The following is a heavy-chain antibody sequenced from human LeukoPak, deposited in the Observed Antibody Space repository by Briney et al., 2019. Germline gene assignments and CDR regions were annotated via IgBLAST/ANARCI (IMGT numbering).Heavy chain of an antibody. CDR1: GFTFSSYW. CDR3: ASAGSYYEY. CDR2: IKQDGSEK. Sequence: PGGSLRLSCVASGFTFSSYWMTWVRQAPGKGLEWVANIKQDGSEKYYVDSVKGRFTISRDNAKNSLYLQMDNLRVEDTAAYYCASAGSYYEYWGQGTLVTVSS. J-gene: IGHJ4*02. D-gene: IGHD1-26*01. V-gene: IGHV3-7*01.